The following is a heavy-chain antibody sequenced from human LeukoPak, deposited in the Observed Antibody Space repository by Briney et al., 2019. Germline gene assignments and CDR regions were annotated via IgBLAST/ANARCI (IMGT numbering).Heavy chain of an antibody. CDR1: GGSFSGYY. CDR3: ARPYDSSDYYPGIFDY. J-gene: IGHJ4*02. V-gene: IGHV4-34*01. D-gene: IGHD3-22*01. Sequence: SETLSLTCAVYGGSFSGYYWSWIRQPPGKGLEWIGEINHSGSTNYNPSLKSRVTISVDTSKNQFSLKLSSVTAADTAVYYCARPYDSSDYYPGIFDYWGQGTLVTVSS. CDR2: INHSGST.